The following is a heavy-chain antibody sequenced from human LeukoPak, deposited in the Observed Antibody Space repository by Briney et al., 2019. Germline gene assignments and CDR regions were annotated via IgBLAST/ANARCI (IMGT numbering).Heavy chain of an antibody. CDR1: GDSMSNGGYF. CDR3: ARGLPGARIPYHFDS. Sequence: SETLSLTCTVSGDSMSNGGYFWSWIRQHPGKGLEWIGYIYYTGSTTYNPSLQSRVTKSVDTSKNNFSLRLNPVTAADTAVYFCARGLPGARIPYHFDSWGQGTLVAVSS. CDR2: IYYTGST. D-gene: IGHD1-1*01. J-gene: IGHJ4*02. V-gene: IGHV4-31*03.